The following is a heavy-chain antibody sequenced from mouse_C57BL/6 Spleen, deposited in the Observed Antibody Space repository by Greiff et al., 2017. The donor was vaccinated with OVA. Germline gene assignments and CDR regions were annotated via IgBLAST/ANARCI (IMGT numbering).Heavy chain of an antibody. Sequence: QVQLQQPGTELVKPGASVKLSCKASGYPFPISFLPFVKPRPGPGLEWIGHLTPSNGGTNYNEKFKSKATLTVDKSSSTAYMQLSSLTSEDSAVYYCARGTGYFDYWGQGTTLTVSS. CDR1: GYPFPISF. V-gene: IGHV1-53*01. CDR2: LTPSNGGT. J-gene: IGHJ2*01. CDR3: ARGTGYFDY. D-gene: IGHD4-1*01.